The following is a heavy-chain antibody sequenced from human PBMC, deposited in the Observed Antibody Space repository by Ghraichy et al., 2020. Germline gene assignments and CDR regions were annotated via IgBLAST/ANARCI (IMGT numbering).Heavy chain of an antibody. CDR1: GFIFSSYT. V-gene: IGHV3-21*01. J-gene: IGHJ4*02. CDR2: ISSSSTHI. Sequence: LSLTCAASGFIFSSYTMNWVRQAPGKGLEWVSSISSSSTHIYYADSVKGRFTISRDNAKNSLYLQMNSLRAEDTAVYYCAGDPAADIVITPAANWGQGTMVPVSS. CDR3: AGDPAADIVITPAAN. D-gene: IGHD2-2*01.